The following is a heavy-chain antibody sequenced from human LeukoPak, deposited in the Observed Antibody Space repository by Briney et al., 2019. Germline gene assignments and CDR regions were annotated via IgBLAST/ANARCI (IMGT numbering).Heavy chain of an antibody. Sequence: SETLSLTCTVSGGSISSSTYYWDWIRQPPGKGLEWIGNFYDSGSTWCNPSLKSRVTISGDTSKNQFSLRLSSMTAADTAVYYCARGAYSFDYWGQGTLVTVSS. CDR3: ARGAYSFDY. V-gene: IGHV4-39*07. CDR1: GGSISSSTYY. J-gene: IGHJ4*02. CDR2: FYDSGST.